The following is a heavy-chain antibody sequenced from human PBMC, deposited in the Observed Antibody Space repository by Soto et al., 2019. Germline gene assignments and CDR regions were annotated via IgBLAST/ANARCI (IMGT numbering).Heavy chain of an antibody. J-gene: IGHJ4*02. V-gene: IGHV4-30-4*01. Sequence: PSETLSLTCTVSGGSISSGDYYWSWIRQPPGKGLEWIGYIYYSGSTYYNPSLKSRVTISVDTSKNQFSLKLSSVTAADTAVYYCARQDYGDYRSVYWGQGTLVTVSS. CDR3: ARQDYGDYRSVY. CDR2: IYYSGST. CDR1: GGSISSGDYY. D-gene: IGHD4-17*01.